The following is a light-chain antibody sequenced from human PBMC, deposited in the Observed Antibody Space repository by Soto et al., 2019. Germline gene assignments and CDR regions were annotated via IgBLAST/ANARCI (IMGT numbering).Light chain of an antibody. Sequence: QSALTQPASVSGSPGQSITISCTGTSSDVGFYNYVSWYQQHPGKAPKVMIYDVSNRPSGVSNRFSGSKSGNTASLTISGLRAEDEADYYCCSYTTSNTYVFGTGTQLTVL. CDR2: DVS. V-gene: IGLV2-14*01. CDR3: CSYTTSNTYV. J-gene: IGLJ1*01. CDR1: SSDVGFYNY.